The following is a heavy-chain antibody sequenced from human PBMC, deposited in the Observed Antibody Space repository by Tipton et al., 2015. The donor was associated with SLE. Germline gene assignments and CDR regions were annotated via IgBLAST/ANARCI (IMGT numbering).Heavy chain of an antibody. D-gene: IGHD2-15*01. J-gene: IGHJ4*02. Sequence: TLSLTCAVHGGSFSGYYWSWIRQPPGKGLEWIGYTHYSESSNYNPSLKSRVTMSVDTSKNHFSLKLNSVTAADTAVYYCARGSVVADDFWGQGILVTVSS. CDR1: GGSFSGYY. CDR2: THYSESS. CDR3: ARGSVVADDF. V-gene: IGHV4-59*01.